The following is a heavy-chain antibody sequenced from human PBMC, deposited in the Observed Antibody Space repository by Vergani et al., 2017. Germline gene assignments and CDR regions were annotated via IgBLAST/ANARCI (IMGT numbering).Heavy chain of an antibody. CDR2: ISYDGSNK. CDR3: ARTPTPAATNWFDP. CDR1: GFTFSSYA. J-gene: IGHJ5*02. D-gene: IGHD2-2*01. V-gene: IGHV3-30*01. Sequence: QVQLVESGGGVVQPGRSLRLSCAASGFTFSSYAMHWVRQAPGKGLEWVAVISYDGSNKYYADSVKGRFTISSDNCKNTLYLQMNSLRAEDTAVYYCARTPTPAATNWFDPWGQGTLVTVSS.